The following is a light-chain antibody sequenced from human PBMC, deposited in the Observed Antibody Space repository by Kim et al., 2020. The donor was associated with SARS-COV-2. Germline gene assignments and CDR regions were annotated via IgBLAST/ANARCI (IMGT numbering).Light chain of an antibody. CDR2: AAS. J-gene: IGKJ1*01. CDR3: QQSYSIPQT. V-gene: IGKV1-39*01. Sequence: DIQMTQSPSSLSASVGDRVTITCRASQSISSYLNWYQQKPGKAPKLLIYAASTLQSGVPSRFSGSESGTDFTPTISSLQPEDSATYYCQQSYSIPQTFGPGTKVDIK. CDR1: QSISSY.